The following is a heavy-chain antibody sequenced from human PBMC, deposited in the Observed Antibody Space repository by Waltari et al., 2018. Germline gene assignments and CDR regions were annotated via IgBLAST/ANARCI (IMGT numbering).Heavy chain of an antibody. CDR3: ARDGHWLSGVGDC. D-gene: IGHD7-27*01. Sequence: EVQLVESGGGLVQPGGSLRLSCAASGFTFSSYWMSWVRQAPGKGLEGVANRGQEGSGKYYVDSVKGRFTISRDNARNSLYLQMNSLSAEDTAVYYCARDGHWLSGVGDCWGQGTLVTVSS. J-gene: IGHJ4*02. CDR2: RGQEGSGK. V-gene: IGHV3-7*01. CDR1: GFTFSSYW.